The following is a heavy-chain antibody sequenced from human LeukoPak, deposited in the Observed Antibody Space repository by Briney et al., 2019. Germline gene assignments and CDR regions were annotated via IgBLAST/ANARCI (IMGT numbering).Heavy chain of an antibody. J-gene: IGHJ4*01. V-gene: IGHV4-61*02. CDR2: IYISGRT. D-gene: IGHD4-11*01. CDR1: GGSISSGGYY. Sequence: SETLSLTCTVSGGSISSGGYYWSWIRQPAGRGLEWIGRIYISGRTNYNPSLESRVTLSLDTSKNQFSLKLRSVTAADTAVYYCAKGPYTNFFDSWGHGILVIVSS. CDR3: AKGPYTNFFDS.